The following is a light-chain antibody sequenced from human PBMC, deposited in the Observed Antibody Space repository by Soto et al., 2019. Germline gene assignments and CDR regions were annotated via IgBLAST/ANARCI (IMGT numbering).Light chain of an antibody. Sequence: QPVLTQSPSASASLGASVKLTCTLSSGHTTYAIAWHQQQPEKGPRFWMKVNNDGSHTKGYGIPDRFSGSSSGAERYLTISSLQSEDEADYYCQIGGIGIVMFGGGTKVTVL. J-gene: IGLJ3*02. CDR3: QIGGIGIVM. CDR2: VNNDGSH. CDR1: SGHTTYA. V-gene: IGLV4-69*01.